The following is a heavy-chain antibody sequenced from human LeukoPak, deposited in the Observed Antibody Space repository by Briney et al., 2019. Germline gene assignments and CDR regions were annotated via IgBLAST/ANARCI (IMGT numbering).Heavy chain of an antibody. J-gene: IGHJ3*01. D-gene: IGHD3-22*01. CDR2: LYGADST. V-gene: IGHV3-66*04. Sequence: GGSLRLSCAVSGFTVSSNYVSRVRQAPGKGLEWVSVLYGADSTYYADSVKGRFTISRDNSRNTLYLQMSSLRAEDTAVYYCARPHSSAYPYAFDAWGQGTLVTVSS. CDR1: GFTVSSNY. CDR3: ARPHSSAYPYAFDA.